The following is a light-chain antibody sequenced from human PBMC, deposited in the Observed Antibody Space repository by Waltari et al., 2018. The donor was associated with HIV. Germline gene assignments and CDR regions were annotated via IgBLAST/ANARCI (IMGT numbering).Light chain of an antibody. Sequence: IVMTQSPDSLSASPGERVTITCASRQNILHKFNDWSYLAWYQEKPGQPPKLLIHGASARESGVPDRFSGGGSGTYFTLSISNLQAEDLAIYYCQQDNSTPRTFGQGTKVELK. V-gene: IGKV4-1*01. CDR3: QQDNSTPRT. CDR2: GAS. J-gene: IGKJ1*01. CDR1: QNILHKFNDWSY.